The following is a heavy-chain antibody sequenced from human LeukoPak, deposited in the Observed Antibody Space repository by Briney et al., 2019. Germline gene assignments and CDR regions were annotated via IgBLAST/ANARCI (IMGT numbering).Heavy chain of an antibody. CDR3: AKDQGYYYLDY. J-gene: IGHJ4*02. CDR2: INQDGSEK. CDR1: GFTFSYYW. V-gene: IGHV3-7*03. D-gene: IGHD2-15*01. Sequence: GGSLRLSCAASGFTFSYYWMTWVRQAPGKGLEWVANINQDGSEKYYVASVKGRFAISRDNAKNTLYLQMSSLRAEDAAVYYCAKDQGYYYLDYWGQGTLVTVSS.